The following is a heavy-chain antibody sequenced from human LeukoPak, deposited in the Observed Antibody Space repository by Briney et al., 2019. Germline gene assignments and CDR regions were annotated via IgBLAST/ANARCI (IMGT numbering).Heavy chain of an antibody. V-gene: IGHV3-66*01. CDR1: GFTVSSNY. D-gene: IGHD2-2*01. Sequence: GGSLRLSRAASGFTVSSNYMSWVRQAPGKGLEWVSVIYSGGSTYYADSVKGRFTISRDNSKNTLYLQMNSLRAEDTAVYYCAREGYCSSTSCYLDAFDIWGQGTMVTVSS. CDR3: AREGYCSSTSCYLDAFDI. J-gene: IGHJ3*02. CDR2: IYSGGST.